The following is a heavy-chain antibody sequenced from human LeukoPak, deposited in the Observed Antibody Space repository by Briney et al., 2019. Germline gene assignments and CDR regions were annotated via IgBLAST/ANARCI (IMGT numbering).Heavy chain of an antibody. CDR1: GYTFTGYY. Sequence: GASVKVSCKASGYTFTGYYIYWVRQAPGQGLEWMGWINPNSGGTNYAQKFQGRVTITRDTSISTAYMELSRLRSDDTAVYYFARGCSSTSCYDNWFDPWGQGTLVTVSS. J-gene: IGHJ5*02. D-gene: IGHD2-2*01. V-gene: IGHV1-2*02. CDR2: INPNSGGT. CDR3: ARGCSSTSCYDNWFDP.